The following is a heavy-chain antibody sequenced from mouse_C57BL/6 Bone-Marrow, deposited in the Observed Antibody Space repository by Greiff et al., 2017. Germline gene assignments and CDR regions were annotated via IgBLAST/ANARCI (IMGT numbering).Heavy chain of an antibody. CDR3: AGIYDDYAFAD. Sequence: QVQLKQSGAELVRPGTSVKMSCKASGYTFTNYWIGWAKQRPGHGLEWIGDIYPGGGYTNYNEKFKGKATLTVDKSSSTAYMELNSLTSEDSAVYYCAGIYDDYAFADWGQGTLVTVSA. CDR2: IYPGGGYT. CDR1: GYTFTNYW. J-gene: IGHJ3*01. D-gene: IGHD2-4*01. V-gene: IGHV1-63*01.